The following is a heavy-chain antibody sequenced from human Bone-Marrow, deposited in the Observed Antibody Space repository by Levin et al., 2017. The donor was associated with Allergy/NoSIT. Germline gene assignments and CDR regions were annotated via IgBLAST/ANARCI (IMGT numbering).Heavy chain of an antibody. CDR3: ARGHFPYYYYGMDV. Sequence: PGESLKISCKASGYTFTTYGLTWVRQAPGQGLEWMGWVSAYSGNTNYALNLQDRVTMTTDTATNTAYMELTSLRSDDTAIYYCARGHFPYYYYGMDVWGQGTTVVVSS. CDR1: GYTFTTYG. V-gene: IGHV1-18*01. CDR2: VSAYSGNT. J-gene: IGHJ6*02.